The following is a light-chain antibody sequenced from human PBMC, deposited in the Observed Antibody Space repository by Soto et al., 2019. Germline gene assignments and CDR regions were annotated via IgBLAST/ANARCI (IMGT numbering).Light chain of an antibody. CDR1: SSDVGTYNF. V-gene: IGLV2-23*01. CDR3: CSYAGSGTWV. CDR2: EGT. J-gene: IGLJ3*02. Sequence: QSVLTQPASVSGSPGQSITISCTGTSSDVGTYNFVSWYQQLPGKAPELIIYEGTKRPSGVSNRFSGSKSGNTASLTLSWLQAEDEANYCCCSYAGSGTWVFGGGTKVTVL.